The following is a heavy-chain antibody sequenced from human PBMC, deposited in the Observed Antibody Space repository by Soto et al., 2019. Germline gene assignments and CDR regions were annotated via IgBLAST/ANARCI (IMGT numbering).Heavy chain of an antibody. V-gene: IGHV1-3*05. CDR2: VNVGNGNT. J-gene: IGHJ5*02. D-gene: IGHD3-10*01. CDR3: ARLRFGLDA. Sequence: QVHLVQSGAEEKKPGASVKVSCKASGYTFTTYAMHWVRQAPGQRLEWMGWVNVGNGNTKYSQKFQNRVAITRDKSASTVYMEMSSLTSEDTATYYCARLRFGLDAWGQGTLVTVSS. CDR1: GYTFTTYA.